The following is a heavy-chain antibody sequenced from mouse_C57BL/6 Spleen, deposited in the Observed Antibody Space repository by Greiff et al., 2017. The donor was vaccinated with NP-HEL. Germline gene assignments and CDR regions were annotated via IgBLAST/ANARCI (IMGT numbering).Heavy chain of an antibody. D-gene: IGHD3-3*01. CDR2: IDPEDGET. Sequence: EVKVVESGAELVKPGASVKLSCTASGFNIKDYYMHWVKQRTEQGLEWIGRIDPEDGETKYAPKFQGKATITADTSSNTAYLQLSSLTSEDTAVYYCARGTETRAMDYWGQGTSVTVSS. CDR3: ARGTETRAMDY. V-gene: IGHV14-2*01. J-gene: IGHJ4*01. CDR1: GFNIKDYY.